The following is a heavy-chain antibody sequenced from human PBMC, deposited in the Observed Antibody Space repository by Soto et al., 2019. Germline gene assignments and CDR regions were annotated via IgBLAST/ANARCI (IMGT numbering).Heavy chain of an antibody. CDR2: ISASGGST. D-gene: IGHD4-17*01. CDR3: ARDHTVTTAGRFDP. V-gene: IGHV3-23*01. J-gene: IGHJ5*02. CDR1: GFTFSSYA. Sequence: GGSLRLSCAASGFTFSSYAMSWVRQAPGKGLEWVSAISASGGSTYYADSVKGRFTISRDNSKNTLYLQMSSLRDEDTAVYYCARDHTVTTAGRFDPWGQGTLVTVSS.